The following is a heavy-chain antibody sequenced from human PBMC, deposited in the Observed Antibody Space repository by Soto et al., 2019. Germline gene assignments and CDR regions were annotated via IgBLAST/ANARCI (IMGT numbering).Heavy chain of an antibody. V-gene: IGHV3-7*03. Sequence: GGSLRLSCAASGFTFSTYWMSWVRQAPGKGLEWVAHIKKDGSAENYVDSVKGRFTISRDNAKNSLYLQMNSLRVDDTAVYYCARDVTDLDYWGQGAMVTVSS. D-gene: IGHD4-4*01. CDR1: GFTFSTYW. CDR2: IKKDGSAE. J-gene: IGHJ4*02. CDR3: ARDVTDLDY.